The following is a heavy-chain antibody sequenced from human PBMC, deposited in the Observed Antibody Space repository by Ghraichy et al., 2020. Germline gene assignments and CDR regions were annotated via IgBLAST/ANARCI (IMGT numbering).Heavy chain of an antibody. CDR3: ARGIIWEQPSISYYYYGMDV. D-gene: IGHD1-26*01. CDR2: MNPNSGNT. CDR1: GYTFTSYD. J-gene: IGHJ6*02. Sequence: ASVKVSCKASGYTFTSYDINWVRQATGQGLEWMGWMNPNSGNTGYAQKFQGRVTITRNTSISTAYMELSSLRSEDTAVYYCARGIIWEQPSISYYYYGMDVWGQGTTVTVSS. V-gene: IGHV1-8*03.